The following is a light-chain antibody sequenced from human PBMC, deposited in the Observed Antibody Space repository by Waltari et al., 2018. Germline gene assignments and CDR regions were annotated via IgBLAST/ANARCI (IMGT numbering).Light chain of an antibody. V-gene: IGKV4-1*01. CDR1: QSVLYNSNNKNY. Sequence: DIVMTQSPDSLAVSLGERATINCKSSQSVLYNSNNKNYLAWYQQRPGQPPKLLIYWASTRESGVPDRFSGSGSGTDFTITISSLQAEDVAIYYCQQYYRSPLTFGPGTKVDIK. J-gene: IGKJ3*01. CDR2: WAS. CDR3: QQYYRSPLT.